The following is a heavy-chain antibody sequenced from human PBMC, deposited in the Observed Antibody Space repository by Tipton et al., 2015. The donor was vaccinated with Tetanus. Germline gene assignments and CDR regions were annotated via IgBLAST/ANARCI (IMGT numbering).Heavy chain of an antibody. V-gene: IGHV3-11*01. CDR1: GFPFHSYH. CDR3: ARDPGFXWFRXXYYXDS. CDR2: IGDATKVI. J-gene: IGHJ5*01. Sequence: GSLRLSCATSGFPFHSYHMAWLRQAPGKGLEWISYIGDATKVIHYADSVKDRFAVSRDNAHNSLHLEIYNLRAEDTAVYYCARDPGFXWFRXXYYXDSXXQXXXXTXSX. D-gene: IGHD2/OR15-2a*01.